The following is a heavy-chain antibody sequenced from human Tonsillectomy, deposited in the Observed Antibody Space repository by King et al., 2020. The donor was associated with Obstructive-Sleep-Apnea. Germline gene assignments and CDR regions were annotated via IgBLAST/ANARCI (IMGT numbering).Heavy chain of an antibody. CDR2: IGSSAGSTYST. Sequence: VQLVESGGGLVQPGGSLRVSCAASGFTFSNYAMIWVRQAPGKGLEWVSGIGSSAGSTYSTYYADSVKGRFTISRDNSKNTLYLQMNSLRAEDTAIYYCARGIAAAGDYWGQGTLVTVSS. D-gene: IGHD6-13*01. CDR1: GFTFSNYA. CDR3: ARGIAAAGDY. J-gene: IGHJ4*02. V-gene: IGHV3-23*04.